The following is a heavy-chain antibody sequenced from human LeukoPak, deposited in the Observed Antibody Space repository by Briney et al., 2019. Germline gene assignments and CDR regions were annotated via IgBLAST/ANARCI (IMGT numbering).Heavy chain of an antibody. CDR2: ISSSSSYI. CDR1: GFTFSSYS. D-gene: IGHD5-18*01. J-gene: IGHJ4*02. V-gene: IGHV3-21*01. Sequence: GGSLRLSCAASGFTFSSYSMNWVRQAPGKGLEWVSSISSSSSYIYYADSVKGRFTISRDNAKNSLYLQMNSLRAEDTAVYYCASSDTAMELNFDYWGQGTLVTVSS. CDR3: ASSDTAMELNFDY.